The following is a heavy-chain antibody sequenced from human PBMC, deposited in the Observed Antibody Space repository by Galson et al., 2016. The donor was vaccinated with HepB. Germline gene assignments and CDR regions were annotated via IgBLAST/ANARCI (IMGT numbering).Heavy chain of an antibody. CDR2: IWNDGSYK. J-gene: IGHJ4*02. CDR3: AREGTNIAVAATAFDY. CDR1: GFTFSGYG. Sequence: SLRLSCAASGFTFSGYGMHWVRQAPGKGLEWVALIWNDGSYKNYADSVKGRFTISGDNSKNALSLQMNSLRAEDTAVYYCAREGTNIAVAATAFDYWGQGTLVTVSS. D-gene: IGHD6-19*01. V-gene: IGHV3-33*01.